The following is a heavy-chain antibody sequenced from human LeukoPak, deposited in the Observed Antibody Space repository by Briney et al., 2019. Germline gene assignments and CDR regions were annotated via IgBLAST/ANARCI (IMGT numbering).Heavy chain of an antibody. V-gene: IGHV4-34*01. CDR2: INHSGTT. CDR3: TRQYSSSYYSDY. CDR1: GGSFSGFY. D-gene: IGHD6-6*01. Sequence: SETLSLTCAVSGGSFSGFYWSWIRQPPGGGLEWIADINHSGTTNYNPSLKGRVAISVDTSKNQFSLNLKSMTAADTAVYYCTRQYSSSYYSDYWGQGTLVTVSS. J-gene: IGHJ4*02.